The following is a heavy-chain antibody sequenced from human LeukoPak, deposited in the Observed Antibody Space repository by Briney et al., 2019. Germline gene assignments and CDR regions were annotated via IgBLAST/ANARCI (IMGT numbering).Heavy chain of an antibody. J-gene: IGHJ6*03. CDR1: GFTFSDYY. CDR3: ARLRLLDFYYYYMDV. CDR2: ISSSGSTI. D-gene: IGHD3-3*01. Sequence: PGRSLRLSCAASGFTFSDYYMSWIRQAPGKGLEWVSYISSSGSTIYYADSVKGRFTISRDNAKNSLYLQMNSLRSEDTALYYCARLRLLDFYYYYMDVWGKGTTVTVSS. V-gene: IGHV3-11*01.